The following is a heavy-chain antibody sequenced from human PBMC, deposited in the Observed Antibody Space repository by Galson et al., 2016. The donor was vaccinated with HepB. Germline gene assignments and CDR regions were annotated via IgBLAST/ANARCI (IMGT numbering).Heavy chain of an antibody. D-gene: IGHD3-9*01. V-gene: IGHV3-30*14. CDR2: ISYDGSNT. Sequence: SLRLSCAASGFAFSDFAIHWVRQAPGKGLEWVAVISYDGSNTYYADSVKGRFSISRDNSKNTLYLQMNSLRVEDTAVYFCARSAPDYDILTGYYIGGKYYFDFWGQGTLVTVSS. CDR1: GFAFSDFA. J-gene: IGHJ4*02. CDR3: ARSAPDYDILTGYYIGGKYYFDF.